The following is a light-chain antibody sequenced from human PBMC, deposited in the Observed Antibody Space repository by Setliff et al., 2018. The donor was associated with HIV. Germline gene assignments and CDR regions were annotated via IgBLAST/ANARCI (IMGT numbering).Light chain of an antibody. CDR2: DNN. V-gene: IGLV1-51*01. CDR3: GTWDSSVSAGRYV. J-gene: IGLJ1*01. CDR1: RSNIGSNS. Sequence: QSVLTQPPSVSAAPGQKVTISCSGSRSNIGSNSVSWYQHLPGTAPKLLIFDNNKRPSGIPDRFSGSRSATSATLGITGLQTGDEADYYCGTWDSSVSAGRYVFGTGTRSPS.